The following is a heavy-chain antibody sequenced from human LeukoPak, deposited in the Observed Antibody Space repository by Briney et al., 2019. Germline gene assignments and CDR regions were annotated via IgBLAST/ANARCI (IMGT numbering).Heavy chain of an antibody. CDR1: GGSISRGSYY. CDR3: ARAYIVVVVAAKPPHWYFDL. CDR2: IYTSGST. Sequence: PSQTLSLTCTVSGGSISRGSYYWSWIRQPAGKGLEWIGRIYTSGSTNYNPSLKSRVTISVDTSKNQFSLKLSSVTAADTAVYYCARAYIVVVVAAKPPHWYFDLWGRGTLVTVSS. D-gene: IGHD2-15*01. V-gene: IGHV4-61*02. J-gene: IGHJ2*01.